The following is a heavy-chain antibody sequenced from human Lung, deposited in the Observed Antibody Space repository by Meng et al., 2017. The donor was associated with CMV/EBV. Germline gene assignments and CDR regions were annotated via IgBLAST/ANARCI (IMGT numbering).Heavy chain of an antibody. Sequence: SGGSVSSGSSCWSWIRQPPGKTLEWIGYIYSNGSTNYNSSLKGLVIISADTSTNQFSLKLSSVTAADTAVYYCARVGGTTVAPTLDYWGQGTLVTVSS. D-gene: IGHD4-23*01. CDR2: IYSNGST. V-gene: IGHV4-61*01. CDR1: GGSVSSGSSC. CDR3: ARVGGTTVAPTLDY. J-gene: IGHJ4*02.